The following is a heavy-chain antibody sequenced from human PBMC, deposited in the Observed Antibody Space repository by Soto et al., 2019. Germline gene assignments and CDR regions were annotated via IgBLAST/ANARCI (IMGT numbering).Heavy chain of an antibody. V-gene: IGHV4-4*07. J-gene: IGHJ4*02. CDR1: GGSISSYY. Sequence: SETLSLTCTVSGGSISSYYWSWIRQPAGKGLQWIGRIYTSGSTNYNPSLKSRVTMSVDTSKNQFSLKLSSVTAADTAVYYCARACSSTSCYDVFDSWGQGTLGTVSS. CDR3: ARACSSTSCYDVFDS. D-gene: IGHD2-2*01. CDR2: IYTSGST.